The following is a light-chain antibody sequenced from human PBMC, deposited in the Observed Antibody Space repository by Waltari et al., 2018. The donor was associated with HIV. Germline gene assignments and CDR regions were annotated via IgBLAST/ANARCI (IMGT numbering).Light chain of an antibody. CDR3: SSYTSTNTYV. CDR2: EVS. Sequence: QSALTQPASVSGSPGQSITIPCTGTSSDVGGYNYFSWYQQHPGKAPKLMISEVSDRPSGVSNRFSGSKSANTASLTISGLQAEDEADYYCSSYTSTNTYVFGTGTKVTVL. J-gene: IGLJ1*01. CDR1: SSDVGGYNY. V-gene: IGLV2-14*01.